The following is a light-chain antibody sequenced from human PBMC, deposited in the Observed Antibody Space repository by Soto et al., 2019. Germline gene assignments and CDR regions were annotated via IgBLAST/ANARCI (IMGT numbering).Light chain of an antibody. CDR1: QSVRSN. V-gene: IGKV3-20*01. Sequence: EIVMTQSPATLSGSPGERATVSCRASQSVRSNLAWYQFKPGQAPRIIIFGASGRATGIPDRFSGSGSGTDFTLTISRLEPEDFAVYYCQQYGSLSWTFGQGTKVDIK. J-gene: IGKJ1*01. CDR2: GAS. CDR3: QQYGSLSWT.